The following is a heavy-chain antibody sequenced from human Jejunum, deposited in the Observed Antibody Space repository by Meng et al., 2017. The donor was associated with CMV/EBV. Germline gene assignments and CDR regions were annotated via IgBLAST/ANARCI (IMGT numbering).Heavy chain of an antibody. CDR1: FNVSNYY. V-gene: IGHV3-11*04. Sequence: FNVSNYYMSWVRQAPGKGLEWISYISATGIPIHYAASVKGRFTISRDIAKNSVFLQINSLRAEDTAVYYCVRDLKVPFDYAMDAWGLGTTVTVSS. CDR2: ISATGIPI. J-gene: IGHJ6*02. CDR3: VRDLKVPFDYAMDA.